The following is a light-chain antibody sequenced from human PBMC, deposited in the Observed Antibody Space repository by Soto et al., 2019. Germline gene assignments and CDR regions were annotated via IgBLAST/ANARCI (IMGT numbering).Light chain of an antibody. CDR1: QSVSSSY. Sequence: IVLTQSPGTLSLSPGERATLSCRASQSVSSSYLAWYQQKPGQAPRLLIYGASSRATGIPDRFSGSGSETDFTLTISRLEREGFGVYYCQQYGGLPRTFGQGTMVEIK. CDR3: QQYGGLPRT. V-gene: IGKV3-20*01. J-gene: IGKJ1*01. CDR2: GAS.